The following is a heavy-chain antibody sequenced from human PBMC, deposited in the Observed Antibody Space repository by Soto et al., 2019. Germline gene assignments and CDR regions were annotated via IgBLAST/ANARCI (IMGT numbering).Heavy chain of an antibody. J-gene: IGHJ6*02. V-gene: IGHV1-69*13. CDR3: ARVIVVVPAATTDYYYYGMDV. CDR2: IIPIFGTA. CDR1: GGTFSSYA. D-gene: IGHD2-2*01. Sequence: GASVKVSCKASGGTFSSYAISWVRQAPGQGLEWMGGIIPIFGTANYAQKFQGRVTITADESTSTAYMELSSLRSEDTAVYYCARVIVVVPAATTDYYYYGMDVWGQGTTVTVSS.